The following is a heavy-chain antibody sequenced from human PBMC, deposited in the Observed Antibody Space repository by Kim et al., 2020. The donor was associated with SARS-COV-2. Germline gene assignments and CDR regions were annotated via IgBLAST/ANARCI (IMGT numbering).Heavy chain of an antibody. V-gene: IGHV4-59*01. Sequence: YNPTLKSRVTISVDTSKHQVSLKLSSVTAADTAVYYCARENIEDCSSFDYWGQGTLVTVSS. D-gene: IGHD6-6*01. J-gene: IGHJ4*02. CDR3: ARENIEDCSSFDY.